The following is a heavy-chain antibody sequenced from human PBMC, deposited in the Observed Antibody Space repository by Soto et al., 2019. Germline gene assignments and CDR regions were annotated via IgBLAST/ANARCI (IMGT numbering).Heavy chain of an antibody. Sequence: ESLTIPWTCSGYNFTHYWIGWVRQMPGKGLEWMGIIYPGDSDTRYSPSFQGQVTISADKSISTAYLQWSSLKASDTAMYYCARRLDYYDSSGNYYFDYWGQGPLGTVSS. V-gene: IGHV5-51*01. D-gene: IGHD3-22*01. CDR2: IYPGDSDT. CDR3: ARRLDYYDSSGNYYFDY. CDR1: GYNFTHYW. J-gene: IGHJ4*02.